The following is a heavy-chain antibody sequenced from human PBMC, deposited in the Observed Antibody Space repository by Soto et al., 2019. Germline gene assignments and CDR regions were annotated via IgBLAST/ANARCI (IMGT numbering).Heavy chain of an antibody. D-gene: IGHD5-12*01. CDR1: GASISSGDYF. CDR3: AREKGYISGPKKFDY. Sequence: SETLSLTCTVSGASISSGDYFWSWIRQSPGKGLEWIGYIYDSGSSYYNPSLKSRVTMSVDTSKNQFSLKLSSVTAADTAVYYCAREKGYISGPKKFDYWGQGTLVTVSS. J-gene: IGHJ4*02. CDR2: IYDSGSS. V-gene: IGHV4-30-4*01.